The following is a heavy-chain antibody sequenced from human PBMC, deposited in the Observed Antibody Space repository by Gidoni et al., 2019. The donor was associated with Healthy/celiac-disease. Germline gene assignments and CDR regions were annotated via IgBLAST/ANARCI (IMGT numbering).Heavy chain of an antibody. Sequence: EVQLVESGGGLVQPGRSLRLSCAASGFTFDDYAMHWVRQAPGKGLEWVSGISWNSGSIGYADSVKGRFTISRDNAKNSLYLQMSSLRAEDTALYYCAKGGYIVPDAFDIWGQGTMVTVSS. D-gene: IGHD2-15*01. CDR2: ISWNSGSI. J-gene: IGHJ3*02. CDR3: AKGGYIVPDAFDI. V-gene: IGHV3-9*01. CDR1: GFTFDDYA.